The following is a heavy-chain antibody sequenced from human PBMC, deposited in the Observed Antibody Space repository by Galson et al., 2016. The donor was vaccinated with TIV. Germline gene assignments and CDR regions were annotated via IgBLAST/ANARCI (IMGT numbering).Heavy chain of an antibody. CDR1: GYIFTNYY. D-gene: IGHD2-2*01. Sequence: SVKVSCKASGYIFTNYYIHWVRQAPGQGLEWMGIINPRGGGRAIYAQKFQDRVTMTRDTSTSILYMQLSSLTSEDTAVYYCARDPVEDSEGSAKGLYGMDVWGQGTTVIVSS. CDR3: ARDPVEDSEGSAKGLYGMDV. CDR2: INPRGGGRA. J-gene: IGHJ6*02. V-gene: IGHV1-46*01.